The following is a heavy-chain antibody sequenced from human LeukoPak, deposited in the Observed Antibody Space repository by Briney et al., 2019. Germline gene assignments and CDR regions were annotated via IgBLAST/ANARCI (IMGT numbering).Heavy chain of an antibody. CDR3: AKGGGDYLIYYGMDV. CDR1: GFTFSSYA. CDR2: VSGSGGST. Sequence: GGSLRLSCAASGFTFSSYAMGWVRQAPGKGLEWVSGVSGSGGSTYYADSVKGRFTISRDNSKNTLYLQMNTLRAEDTAVYYCAKGGGDYLIYYGMDVWGQGATVTVSS. J-gene: IGHJ6*02. V-gene: IGHV3-23*01. D-gene: IGHD4-17*01.